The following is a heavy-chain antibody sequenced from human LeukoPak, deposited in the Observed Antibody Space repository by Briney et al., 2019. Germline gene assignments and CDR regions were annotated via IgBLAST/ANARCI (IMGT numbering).Heavy chain of an antibody. D-gene: IGHD2-8*02. CDR1: GGSISLYY. CDR2: IYYSGNT. CDR3: ARVRSTGNYYFDY. V-gene: IGHV4-59*01. J-gene: IGHJ4*02. Sequence: SETLSLTCTVSGGSISLYYWSWIRPPPGKGLEWIGYIYYSGNTNYNPSLKSRVTISVDTSKNQFSLKLTSVTAADTAVYYCARVRSTGNYYFDYWGRGALVTVSS.